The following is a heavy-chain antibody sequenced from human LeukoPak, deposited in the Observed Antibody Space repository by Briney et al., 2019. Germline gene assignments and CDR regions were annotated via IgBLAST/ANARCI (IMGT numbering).Heavy chain of an antibody. CDR1: GGSISSYY. CDR3: ARDGTGTTSFDY. Sequence: SETLSLTCTVSGGSISSYYWSWIRQPPGKGLEWIGYIYYSGSTNYNPSLKSRVTISVDTSRNQFSLKLSSVTAADTAVYYCARDGTGTTSFDYWGQGTLVTVSS. J-gene: IGHJ4*02. CDR2: IYYSGST. D-gene: IGHD1-1*01. V-gene: IGHV4-59*01.